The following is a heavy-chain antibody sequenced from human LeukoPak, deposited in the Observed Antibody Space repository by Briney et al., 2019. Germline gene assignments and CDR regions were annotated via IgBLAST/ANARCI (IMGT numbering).Heavy chain of an antibody. D-gene: IGHD6-13*01. J-gene: IGHJ2*01. CDR1: GFTFSSYW. CDR3: AKGPGLGAGKRYLDL. V-gene: IGHV3-7*03. CDR2: IKQDGSDK. Sequence: GGSLRLSCAASGFTFSSYWMSWVRQAPGKGLEWVANIKQDGSDKYYVDSVKGRFTISRDDAKNSLSLQMNSLKPEDTALYYCAKGPGLGAGKRYLDLWGRGTLVIVSS.